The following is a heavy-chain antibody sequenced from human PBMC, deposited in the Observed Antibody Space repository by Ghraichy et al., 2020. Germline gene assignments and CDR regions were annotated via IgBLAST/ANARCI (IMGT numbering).Heavy chain of an antibody. CDR3: ASHPYYDFWSGVLVT. J-gene: IGHJ4*02. CDR2: INHSGST. Sequence: SETLSLTCAVYGGSFSGYYWSWIRQPPGKGLEWIGEINHSGSTNYNPSLKSRVTISVDTSKNQFSLKLSSVTAADTAVYYCASHPYYDFWSGVLVTWGQGTLVTVSS. D-gene: IGHD3-3*01. V-gene: IGHV4-34*01. CDR1: GGSFSGYY.